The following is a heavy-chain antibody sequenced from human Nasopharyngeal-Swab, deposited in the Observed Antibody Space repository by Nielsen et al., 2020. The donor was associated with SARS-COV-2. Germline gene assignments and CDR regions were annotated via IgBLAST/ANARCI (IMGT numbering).Heavy chain of an antibody. D-gene: IGHD1-26*01. CDR1: GFSLSNARMG. V-gene: IGHV2-26*01. J-gene: IGHJ4*02. Sequence: MQVGRTGTGMLTCTDYGFSLSNARMGVGWIRQPPGKALEWLAHIFSNDEKSYSTSLKSRLTISKDTSKSQVVLTMTNMDPVDTATYYCARISQELLHYDYWGQGTLVTVSS. CDR3: ARISQELLHYDY. CDR2: IFSNDEK.